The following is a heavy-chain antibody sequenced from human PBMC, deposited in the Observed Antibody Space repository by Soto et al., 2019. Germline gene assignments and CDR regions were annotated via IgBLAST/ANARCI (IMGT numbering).Heavy chain of an antibody. V-gene: IGHV1-69*04. CDR2: IIPILGIA. Sequence: SVKVSCKASGYTFTRSGISWVRQAPGQGLEWMGRIIPILGIANYAQKFQGRVTITADKSTSTAYMELSSLRSEDTAVYYCARTTSGIAAAATYYYYGMDVWGQGTTVTVSS. D-gene: IGHD6-13*01. J-gene: IGHJ6*02. CDR3: ARTTSGIAAAATYYYYGMDV. CDR1: GYTFTRSG.